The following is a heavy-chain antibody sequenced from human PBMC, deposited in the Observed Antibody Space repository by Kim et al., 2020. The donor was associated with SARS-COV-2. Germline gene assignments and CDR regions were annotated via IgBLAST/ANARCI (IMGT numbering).Heavy chain of an antibody. J-gene: IGHJ1*01. CDR3: ARDHCSSTSCYNFQH. D-gene: IGHD2-2*02. V-gene: IGHV7-4-1*02. Sequence: AQGLPGRFVFSLDTSVSTAYLQISSLKAEDTAVYYCARDHCSSTSCYNFQHWGQGTLVTVSS.